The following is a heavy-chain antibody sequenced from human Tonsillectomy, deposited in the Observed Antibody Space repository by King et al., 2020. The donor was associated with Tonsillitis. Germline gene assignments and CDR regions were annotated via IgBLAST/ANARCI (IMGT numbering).Heavy chain of an antibody. CDR1: GGTFSSYA. D-gene: IGHD3-22*01. J-gene: IGHJ4*02. V-gene: IGHV1-69*09. Sequence: QLVQSGAEVKKPGSSVKVSCKASGGTFSSYAISWVRQAPGQGLEWMGRIIPILGIANYAQKFQGRVTTTADKSTSTAYMELSSLRSEDTAVYYCARGAYYYDSSGYYCDYWGQGTLVTVSS. CDR3: ARGAYYYDSSGYYCDY. CDR2: IIPILGIA.